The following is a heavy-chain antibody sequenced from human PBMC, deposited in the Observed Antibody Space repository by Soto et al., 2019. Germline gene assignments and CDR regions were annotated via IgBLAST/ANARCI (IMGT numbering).Heavy chain of an antibody. CDR1: GFTFSRYW. J-gene: IGHJ3*02. V-gene: IGHV3-7*03. CDR2: IKQDGSEK. Sequence: PAGSLTLSCAASGFTFSRYWMSWVRQAPGKGLEWVANIKQDGSEKYYVDSVKGRCTISRYNAKNSLYLQMNSLRAEDTAVYYCAIDPPLPNIWGQGTMVTVS. CDR3: AIDPPLPNI.